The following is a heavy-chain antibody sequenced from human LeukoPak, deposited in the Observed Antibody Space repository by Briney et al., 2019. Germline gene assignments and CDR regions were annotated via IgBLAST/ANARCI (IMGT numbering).Heavy chain of an antibody. V-gene: IGHV3-30*18. Sequence: GGSLRLSCAASGFTFSSYGMHWVRQAPGKGLEWVAVISYDGSNKYYADSVKGRFTISRDNSKNTLYLQMNSLRAEDTAVYYCAKRPDTKYYFDYWGQGTLVTVSS. J-gene: IGHJ4*02. CDR2: ISYDGSNK. CDR3: AKRPDTKYYFDY. CDR1: GFTFSSYG. D-gene: IGHD5-18*01.